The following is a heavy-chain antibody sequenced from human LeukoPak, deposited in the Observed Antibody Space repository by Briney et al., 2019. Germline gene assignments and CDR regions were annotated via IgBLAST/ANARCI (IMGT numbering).Heavy chain of an antibody. V-gene: IGHV3-23*01. CDR3: AKDQTYGYPLLSAGDY. J-gene: IGHJ4*02. CDR1: GFTFSNYA. CDR2: ICGSGGHT. D-gene: IGHD2-15*01. Sequence: PGGSLRLSCAASGFTFSNYAMSWVRQAPGKGLEWVSGICGSGGHTFYADSVKGRFTISRDNSKNTLYLQMSSLRAEDTAVYCCAKDQTYGYPLLSAGDYWGQGTLVTVSS.